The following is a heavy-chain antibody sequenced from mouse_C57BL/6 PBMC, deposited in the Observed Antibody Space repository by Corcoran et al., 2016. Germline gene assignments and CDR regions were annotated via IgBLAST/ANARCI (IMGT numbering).Heavy chain of an antibody. CDR1: GYTFTDYY. CDR2: IYPGSGNT. CDR3: ARWGGHYFDD. D-gene: IGHD1-1*02. V-gene: IGHV1-76*01. J-gene: IGHJ2*01. Sequence: QVQLKQSGAELVRPGASVKLSCKASGYTFTDYYINWVKQRPGQGLEWIARIYPGSGNTYYNEKFKGKATLTAEKSSSTAYMQLSSLTSEDSAVYFCARWGGHYFDDGGQGTTLTVSS.